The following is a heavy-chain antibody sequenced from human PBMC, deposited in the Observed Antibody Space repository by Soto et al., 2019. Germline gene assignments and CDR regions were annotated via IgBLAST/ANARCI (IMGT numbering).Heavy chain of an antibody. CDR1: GGTFSSYA. Sequence: SVRVSRKGSGGTFSSYAIRWVRQAPGQGLEWMGGIIPIFGTANYAQKFQGRVTITADESTSTAYMELSSLRSEDTAVYYCARSPKYSSSPTSFDYWGQGTLVTVSS. V-gene: IGHV1-69*13. J-gene: IGHJ4*02. CDR2: IIPIFGTA. CDR3: ARSPKYSSSPTSFDY. D-gene: IGHD6-6*01.